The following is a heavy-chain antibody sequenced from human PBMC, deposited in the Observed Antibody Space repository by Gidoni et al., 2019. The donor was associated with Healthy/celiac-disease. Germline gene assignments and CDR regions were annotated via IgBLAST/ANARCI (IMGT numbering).Heavy chain of an antibody. CDR3: AKEFSLRYFDWLPKGMDV. V-gene: IGHV3-23*01. CDR1: GFTFSSYA. CDR2: ISGSGGST. Sequence: EVQLLESGGGLVQPGGSLRLSCAASGFTFSSYAMSWVRQAPGKGLEWVSAISGSGGSTYYADSVKGRFTISRDNSKNTLYLQMNSLRAEDTAVYYCAKEFSLRYFDWLPKGMDVWGQGTTVTVSS. D-gene: IGHD3-9*01. J-gene: IGHJ6*02.